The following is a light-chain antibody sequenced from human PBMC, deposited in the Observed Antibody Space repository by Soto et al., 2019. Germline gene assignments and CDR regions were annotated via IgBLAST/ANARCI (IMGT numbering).Light chain of an antibody. CDR2: LGS. J-gene: IGKJ4*01. CDR1: QSLLHSNGFNY. Sequence: DIVMTQSPLSLPVTPGEPASISCRSSQSLLHSNGFNYLDWYLQKPGQSPQLLIFLGSNRASGVPDKFSGSGSCTDFTLKISRVEAQDVGVYYCMQALQTPLTFGGGTKVVIK. V-gene: IGKV2-28*01. CDR3: MQALQTPLT.